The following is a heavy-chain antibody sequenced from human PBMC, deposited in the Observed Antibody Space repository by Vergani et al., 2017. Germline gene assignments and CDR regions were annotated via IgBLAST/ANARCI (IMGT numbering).Heavy chain of an antibody. V-gene: IGHV3-9*01. D-gene: IGHD6-13*01. CDR1: GFTFDDYA. J-gene: IGHJ2*01. CDR2: INWNSDSI. Sequence: EVQLVESGGGLVQPGRSLRLSCAASGFTFDDYAMHWVRQAPGKGLEWVSGINWNSDSIAYADSVKGRFTISRDNAKNSLYLQMNSLRAEDTALYYCVKNIAALGNYWSFNLWGRGPLVTVSS. CDR3: VKNIAALGNYWSFNL.